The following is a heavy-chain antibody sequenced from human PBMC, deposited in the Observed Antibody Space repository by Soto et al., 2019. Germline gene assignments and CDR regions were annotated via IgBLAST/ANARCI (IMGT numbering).Heavy chain of an antibody. CDR3: VRDGTKTLRDWFDP. J-gene: IGHJ5*02. V-gene: IGHV4-4*07. CDR2: IYATGTT. CDR1: GASISGFY. D-gene: IGHD1-1*01. Sequence: SETQSLTCTVSGASISGFYWSWIRKSAGKGLEWIGCIYATGTTDYNPSLKSRVMMSVDTSKKQFSLKLRSVTAADTAVYYCVRDGTKTLRDWFDPWGQGISVTVSS.